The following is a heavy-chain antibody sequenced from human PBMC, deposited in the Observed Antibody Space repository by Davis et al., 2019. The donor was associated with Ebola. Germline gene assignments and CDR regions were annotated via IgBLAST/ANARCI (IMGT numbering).Heavy chain of an antibody. CDR2: TYYTSKWYN. D-gene: IGHD3-3*01. V-gene: IGHV6-1*01. J-gene: IGHJ4*02. CDR3: ARGWLRGYLDY. Sequence: PSETLSLTCAVSGDSVSSKGTAWNWIRQSPSRGLAWLGRTYYTSKWYNDYAASVISRISINPDTSENQLSLQLNSVTPEDTAVYSCARGWLRGYLDYWGQGTLVPVSS. CDR1: GDSVSSKGTA.